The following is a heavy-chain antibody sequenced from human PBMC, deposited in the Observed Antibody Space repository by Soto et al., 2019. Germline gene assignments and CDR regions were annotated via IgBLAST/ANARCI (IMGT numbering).Heavy chain of an antibody. D-gene: IGHD6-6*01. CDR2: IIPIFGTA. Sequence: SVKVSCKASGGTLSSYAISWVRQAPGQGLEWMGGIIPIFGTANYAQKFQGRVTITADKSTSTAYMELSSLRSEDTAVYYCARGLYSSSSPQLGYYYGMDVWGQGTTVTVSS. V-gene: IGHV1-69*06. CDR3: ARGLYSSSSPQLGYYYGMDV. J-gene: IGHJ6*02. CDR1: GGTLSSYA.